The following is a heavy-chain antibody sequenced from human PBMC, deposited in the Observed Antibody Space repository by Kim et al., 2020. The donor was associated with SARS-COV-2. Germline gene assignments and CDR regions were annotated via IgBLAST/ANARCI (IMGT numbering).Heavy chain of an antibody. CDR1: GFTFSSYA. CDR2: ISGSGGST. CDR3: AIPYYDILTGYSHGMDV. V-gene: IGHV3-23*01. Sequence: GGSLRLSCAASGFTFSSYAMSWVRQAPGKGLEWVSAISGSGGSTYYADSVKGRFTISRDNSKNTLYLQMNSLRAEDTAVYYCAIPYYDILTGYSHGMDVWGQGTTVTVSS. D-gene: IGHD3-9*01. J-gene: IGHJ6*02.